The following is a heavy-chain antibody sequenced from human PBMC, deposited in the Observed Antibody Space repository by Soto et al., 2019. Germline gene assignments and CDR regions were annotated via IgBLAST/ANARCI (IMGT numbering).Heavy chain of an antibody. CDR3: ARMGDYDIWSHNYKPYSFDY. CDR1: GSSISSGYY. D-gene: IGHD3-3*01. V-gene: IGHV4-38-2*01. J-gene: IGHJ4*02. Sequence: SETLSRTCAVSGSSISSGYYWGWIRQPPGKGLEWIGSIYHSGSTYYNPSLKSRVAISVDTYKNQFALKLNSVTAADTAVYYCARMGDYDIWSHNYKPYSFDYWGQGILVTVSS. CDR2: IYHSGST.